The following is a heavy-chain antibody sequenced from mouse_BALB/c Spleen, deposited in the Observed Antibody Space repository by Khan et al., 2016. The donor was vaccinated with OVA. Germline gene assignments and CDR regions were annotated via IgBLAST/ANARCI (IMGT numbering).Heavy chain of an antibody. CDR2: ISTYYGHA. V-gene: IGHV1S137*01. J-gene: IGHJ3*01. Sequence: QVQLQQSGAELVRPGVSVKISCKGSGYTFTDFTLHWVKQSHAMSLEWIGVISTYYGHATYNQKFKDKATMTVDKSSSTAYMDLARLTSEDSAIDYWTRGGGGNRFAYWGQGTLVTVSA. CDR3: TRGGGGNRFAY. CDR1: GYTFTDFT.